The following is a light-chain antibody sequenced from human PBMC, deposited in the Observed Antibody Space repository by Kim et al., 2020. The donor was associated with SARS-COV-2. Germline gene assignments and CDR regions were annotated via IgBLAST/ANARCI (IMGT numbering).Light chain of an antibody. J-gene: IGKJ2*01. Sequence: EIVLTQSPGTLSLSPGERATLSCRASQSVSGKSLAWYQQKPGQAPRLLIFDSSNRATGIPDRFSGSWSGTDFTLTINRLEPEDFAIYYCQHYGNSYTFGQGTKLEIK. CDR1: QSVSGKS. V-gene: IGKV3-20*01. CDR2: DSS. CDR3: QHYGNSYT.